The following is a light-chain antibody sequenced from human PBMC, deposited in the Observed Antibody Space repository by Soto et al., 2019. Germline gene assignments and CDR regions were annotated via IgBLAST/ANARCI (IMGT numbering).Light chain of an antibody. CDR3: QQYVSSPQT. CDR2: GAS. J-gene: IGKJ1*01. V-gene: IGKV3-20*01. Sequence: EIVLTQSPGTLSLSPGERATHSCRASQSVSSSYLAWYQQKPGQAPRLLIYGASNRATGIPDRFSGSGSGTDFTLTISRLEPEDFAMYFCQQYVSSPQTFGQGTKVDIK. CDR1: QSVSSSY.